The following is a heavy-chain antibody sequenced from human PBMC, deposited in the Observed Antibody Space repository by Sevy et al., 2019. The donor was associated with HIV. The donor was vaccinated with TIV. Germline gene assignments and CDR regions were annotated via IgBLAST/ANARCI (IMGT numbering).Heavy chain of an antibody. Sequence: GGSLRLSCSASGFTFSSYAMHWVRQAPGKGLEDVSAISSNGGSTYYADSVKGRFTISRDNSKNTLYLQMSSLRAEDTAVYYCVKARRYRGAFDIWSQGTMVTVSS. J-gene: IGHJ3*02. CDR2: ISSNGGST. D-gene: IGHD5-12*01. CDR3: VKARRYRGAFDI. CDR1: GFTFSSYA. V-gene: IGHV3-64D*06.